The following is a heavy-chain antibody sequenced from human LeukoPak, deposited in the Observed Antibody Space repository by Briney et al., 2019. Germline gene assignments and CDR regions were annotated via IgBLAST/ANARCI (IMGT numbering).Heavy chain of an antibody. V-gene: IGHV3-7*03. D-gene: IGHD2-8*01. CDR2: IKQDGSEK. CDR3: GGDVGVFDI. CDR1: GFTFSSYW. Sequence: GGSLRLSCAASGFTFSSYWMSWVRQAPGKGLEWVANIKQDGSEKYYVDSVKGRFTISRDNVKNSLYLQMSSLRAEDTAVYYCGGDVGVFDIGGKGTMVTVSS. J-gene: IGHJ3*02.